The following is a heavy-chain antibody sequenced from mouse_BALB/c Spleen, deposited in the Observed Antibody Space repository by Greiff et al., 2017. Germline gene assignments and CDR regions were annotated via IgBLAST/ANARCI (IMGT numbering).Heavy chain of an antibody. CDR2: INSNGGST. CDR1: GFTFSSYG. J-gene: IGHJ2*01. CDR3: ARDIRPDY. Sequence: EVMLVESGGGLVQPGGSLKLSCAASGFTFSSYGMSWVRQTPDKRLELVATINSNGGSTYYPDSVKGRFTISRDNAKNTLYLQMSSLKSEDTAMYYCARDIRPDYWGQGTTLTVSS. D-gene: IGHD1-2*01. V-gene: IGHV5-6-3*01.